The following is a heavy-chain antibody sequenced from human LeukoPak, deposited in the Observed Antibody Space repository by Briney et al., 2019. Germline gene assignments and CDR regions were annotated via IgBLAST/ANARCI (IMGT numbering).Heavy chain of an antibody. CDR1: GDSISSNSAA. CDR2: TYHRSKWYN. D-gene: IGHD6-13*01. Sequence: SQTLSLTCAISGDSISSNSAAWNWIRQSPSRGLEWLGRTYHRSKWYNDYAVSVKSRITINPDTSKNQFSLQLNSVTPEDTAVYYCAREGQQRLVQVFDYWGQGTLVTVSS. J-gene: IGHJ4*02. CDR3: AREGQQRLVQVFDY. V-gene: IGHV6-1*01.